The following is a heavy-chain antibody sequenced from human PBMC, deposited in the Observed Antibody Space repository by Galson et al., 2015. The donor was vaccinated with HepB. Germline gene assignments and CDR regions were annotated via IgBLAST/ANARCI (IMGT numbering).Heavy chain of an antibody. CDR1: GFTFSSYS. V-gene: IGHV3-21*01. J-gene: IGHJ6*02. CDR2: ISSSSSCI. Sequence: SLRLSCAASGFTFSSYSMNWVRQAPGKGLEWVSSISSSSSCIYYADSVKGRFTISRDNAKNSLYLQMNSLRAEDTAVYYCARDRYSGYDTDGMDVWGQGTTVTVSS. D-gene: IGHD5-12*01. CDR3: ARDRYSGYDTDGMDV.